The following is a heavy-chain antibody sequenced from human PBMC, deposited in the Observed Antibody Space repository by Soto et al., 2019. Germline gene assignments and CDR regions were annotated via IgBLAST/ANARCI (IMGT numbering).Heavy chain of an antibody. CDR2: IYPGDSDT. J-gene: IGHJ3*02. D-gene: IGHD6-6*01. CDR1: GYILTSYW. V-gene: IGHV5-51*01. CDR3: ARPPAYSNSRSAFDI. Sequence: GESLKISCKGSGYILTSYWIAWVRQMPGKGLEWMGIIYPGDSDTRYSPSFQGQVTISADKSISTAYLQWSSLKASDTAMYYCARPPAYSNSRSAFDIWGQGTMVTISS.